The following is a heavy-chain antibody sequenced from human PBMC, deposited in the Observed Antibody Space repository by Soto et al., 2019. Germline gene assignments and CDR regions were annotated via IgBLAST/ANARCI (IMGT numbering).Heavy chain of an antibody. Sequence: SETLSLTCAVSGGSISSSGYSWSWIRQPPGKGLEWIGYIYHSGSTYYNPSLKSRVTISVDRSKNQFSLKLSSVTAADTAVYYCARAGHYYDSSGYSHDAFDIWGQGTMVTVSS. CDR3: ARAGHYYDSSGYSHDAFDI. CDR2: IYHSGST. CDR1: GGSISSSGYS. J-gene: IGHJ3*02. V-gene: IGHV4-30-2*01. D-gene: IGHD3-22*01.